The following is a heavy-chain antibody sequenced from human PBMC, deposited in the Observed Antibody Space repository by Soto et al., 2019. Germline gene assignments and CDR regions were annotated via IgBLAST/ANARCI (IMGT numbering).Heavy chain of an antibody. J-gene: IGHJ4*02. CDR2: IYYSGST. V-gene: IGHV4-59*06. D-gene: IGHD3-10*01. Sequence: PSETLSLTCTVSGGSISSYYWSWIRQPPGKGLECIGYIYYSGSTYYNPSLKSRVTISLDTSKNQFSLKLSSLTAADTAVYYCASRKSSPYFDYWGQGTLVTVSS. CDR1: GGSISSYY. CDR3: ASRKSSPYFDY.